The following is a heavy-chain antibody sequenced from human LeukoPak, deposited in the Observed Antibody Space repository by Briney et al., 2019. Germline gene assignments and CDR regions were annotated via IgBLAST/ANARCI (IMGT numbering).Heavy chain of an antibody. Sequence: GESLKISCEGSGYNFTTYWIGWVRQMPGKGLEWMGIIYPGDSHTRYSPSFQGQVTISADKSISTAYLQWSSLKASDTAMYYCARGEVSHYFDYWGQGTLVTVSS. CDR2: IYPGDSHT. V-gene: IGHV5-51*01. CDR1: GYNFTTYW. D-gene: IGHD3-16*01. CDR3: ARGEVSHYFDY. J-gene: IGHJ4*02.